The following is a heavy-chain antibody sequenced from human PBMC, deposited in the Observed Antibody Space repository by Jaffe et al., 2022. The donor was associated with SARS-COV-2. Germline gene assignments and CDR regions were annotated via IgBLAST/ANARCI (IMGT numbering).Heavy chain of an antibody. V-gene: IGHV3-30*18. CDR2: ISYDGSNK. J-gene: IGHJ4*02. D-gene: IGHD5-12*01. CDR1: GFTFSSYG. Sequence: QVQLVESGGGVVQPGRSLRLSCAASGFTFSSYGMHWVRQAPGKGLEWVAVISYDGSNKYYADSVKGRFTISRDNSKNTLYLQMNSLRAEDTAVYYCAKDAKTWTYYFDYWGQGTLVTVSS. CDR3: AKDAKTWTYYFDY.